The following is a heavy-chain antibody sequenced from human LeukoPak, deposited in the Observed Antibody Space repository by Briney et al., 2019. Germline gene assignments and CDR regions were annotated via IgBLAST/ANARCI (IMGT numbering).Heavy chain of an antibody. CDR3: ERDLELDVFDM. V-gene: IGHV3-74*01. Sequence: ETLSLTCTVSGYFISSGYYWGWIRQSPGKGLVWISRINTDGSSANYADSVNGRFTISRDNDKNTLYLQMDSLRADDTAVYFCERDLELDVFDMGAQGTRAPVS. D-gene: IGHD3-10*01. CDR1: GYFISSGYY. CDR2: INTDGSSA. J-gene: IGHJ3*02.